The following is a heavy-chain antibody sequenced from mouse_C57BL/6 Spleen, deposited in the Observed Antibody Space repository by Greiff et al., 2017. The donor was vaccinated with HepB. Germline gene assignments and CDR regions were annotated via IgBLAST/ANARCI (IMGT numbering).Heavy chain of an antibody. Sequence: VQLQQSGAELVRPGASVKLSCKASGYTFTDYYINWVKQRPGQGLEWIARIYPGSGNTYYNEKFKGKATLTAEKSSSTAYMQLSSLTSEDSAFYFCARLFTTVVDYFDYWGQGTTLTVSS. J-gene: IGHJ2*01. CDR2: IYPGSGNT. D-gene: IGHD1-1*01. CDR3: ARLFTTVVDYFDY. CDR1: GYTFTDYY. V-gene: IGHV1-76*01.